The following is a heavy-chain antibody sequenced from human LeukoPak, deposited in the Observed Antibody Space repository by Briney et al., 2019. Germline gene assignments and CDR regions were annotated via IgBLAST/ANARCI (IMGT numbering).Heavy chain of an antibody. CDR2: VNPEDGET. J-gene: IGHJ4*02. CDR1: GYTLTELS. V-gene: IGHV1-24*01. D-gene: IGHD5-18*01. Sequence: GASVKVSCKVSGYTLTELSIHWVRQAPGKGLEWMGGVNPEDGETIYAQKFQGRVTMTEDTPIDTTYMEVNSLRAEDTAVYYCAREFSYGTDWGQGTLVIVSS. CDR3: AREFSYGTD.